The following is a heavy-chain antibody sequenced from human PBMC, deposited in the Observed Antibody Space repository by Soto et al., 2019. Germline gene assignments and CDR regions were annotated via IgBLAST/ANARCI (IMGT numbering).Heavy chain of an antibody. Sequence: QVQLVESGGGVVQPGRSLRLSCAASGFTFSTYGMHWVRQAPGKGLEWVAVIGYDGSNKYYADSVKGRFTISRDNSKNTLYLQMNSLRAEDTAVYYCARVSTAMVYFDYWGQGTLVTVSS. CDR3: ARVSTAMVYFDY. V-gene: IGHV3-33*01. CDR1: GFTFSTYG. CDR2: IGYDGSNK. J-gene: IGHJ4*02. D-gene: IGHD5-18*01.